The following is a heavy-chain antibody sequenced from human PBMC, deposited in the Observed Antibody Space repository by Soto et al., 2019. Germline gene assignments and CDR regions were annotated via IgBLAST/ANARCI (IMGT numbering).Heavy chain of an antibody. CDR2: TYYRSKWYN. D-gene: IGHD3-10*01. Sequence: QSQTLSLTCAISGDSVSSNSAAWNWIRQSPSRGLEWLGRTYYRSKWYNDYAVSVKSRITINPDTSKNQFSLQLNSVTPEDTAVYYCARDSYYYGSGSYRAFDIWGQGTMVTVSS. V-gene: IGHV6-1*01. J-gene: IGHJ3*02. CDR3: ARDSYYYGSGSYRAFDI. CDR1: GDSVSSNSAA.